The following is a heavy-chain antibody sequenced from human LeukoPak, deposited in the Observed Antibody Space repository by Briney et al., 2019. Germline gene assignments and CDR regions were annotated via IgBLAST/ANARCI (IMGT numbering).Heavy chain of an antibody. CDR1: GFTLSGYS. J-gene: IGHJ4*02. CDR3: ARGLRGAAAGPDDY. CDR2: ISDRTSAI. V-gene: IGHV3-48*01. D-gene: IGHD6-13*01. Sequence: GGSLRLSCAASGFTLSGYSMNWVRQAPGKGLEWVSYISDRTSAIYYADAVKGRFTISRDNAKNSLYLQMNSLRAEDTAVYYCARGLRGAAAGPDDYWGQGTLVTVSS.